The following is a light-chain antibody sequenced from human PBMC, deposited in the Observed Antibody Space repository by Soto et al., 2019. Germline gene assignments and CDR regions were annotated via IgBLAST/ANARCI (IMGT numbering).Light chain of an antibody. V-gene: IGLV2-8*01. CDR1: SSDVGGYNY. CDR2: EVT. CDR3: SSYADSNNLV. Sequence: QSALTQPPSASGSPGQSVTISCTGTSSDVGGYNYVSWYQQHGGKAPKLMIYEVTKRPSGVPDRFSGSKSGNTASLTVSGLQAEDEADYYCSSYADSNNLVFGGGTKLTVL. J-gene: IGLJ2*01.